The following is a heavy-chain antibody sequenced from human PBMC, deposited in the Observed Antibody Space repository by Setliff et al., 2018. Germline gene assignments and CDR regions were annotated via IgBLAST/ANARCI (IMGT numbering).Heavy chain of an antibody. CDR2: IIPIFGTA. J-gene: IGHJ4*02. D-gene: IGHD1-26*01. Sequence: EASVKVSCKASGGTFSSYDISWVRQAPGQGLEWMGRIIPIFGTANYAQKFQGRVTITADKSTSTAYMELSRLRSEDTAVYYCARALGATITHFDYWGQGTLVTAPQ. V-gene: IGHV1-69*06. CDR3: ARALGATITHFDY. CDR1: GGTFSSYD.